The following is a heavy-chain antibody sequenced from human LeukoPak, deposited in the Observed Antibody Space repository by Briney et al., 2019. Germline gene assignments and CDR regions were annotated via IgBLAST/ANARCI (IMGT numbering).Heavy chain of an antibody. V-gene: IGHV4-38-2*01. CDR3: GRLGYCSSTSCYFDS. CDR2: MHHSGST. Sequence: SETLSLTCAVYGVSFSGYYWGWVRQPPGKGLEWIASMHHSGSTYSNPSLKSRVIISIDTSRNDFSLKLRFVTAADTALYYCGRLGYCSSTSCYFDSWGQGTLVTVSS. CDR1: GVSFSGYY. J-gene: IGHJ4*02. D-gene: IGHD2-2*01.